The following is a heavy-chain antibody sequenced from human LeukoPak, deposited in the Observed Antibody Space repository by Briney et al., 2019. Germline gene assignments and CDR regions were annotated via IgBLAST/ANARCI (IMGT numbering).Heavy chain of an antibody. CDR2: ISPRGDIT. CDR3: AKDAIDIYSSSWLWYFDY. D-gene: IGHD6-13*01. Sequence: GGSLRLSCAASGFTFSTYAMTWVRQAPGKGLEWVSGISPRGDITYYTDSVKGRFTVSRDNFKNTVHLQVNSLRPEDTAVYYCAKDAIDIYSSSWLWYFDYWGQGTLVTVSS. J-gene: IGHJ4*02. CDR1: GFTFSTYA. V-gene: IGHV3-23*01.